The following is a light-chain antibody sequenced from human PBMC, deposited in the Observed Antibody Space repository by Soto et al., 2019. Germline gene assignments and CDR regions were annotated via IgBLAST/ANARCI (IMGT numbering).Light chain of an antibody. J-gene: IGKJ1*01. CDR2: WAS. CDR1: QSVLYSSNNKNY. Sequence: DIVMTQSPDSLAVSLGEWATINCKSSQSVLYSSNNKNYLAWYQQKPGQPPKLLIYWASTRESGVPDRFSGSGSGTDFTLTISSLQAEDGAVYYCKQYYSTPQTFGQGTKVEIK. V-gene: IGKV4-1*01. CDR3: KQYYSTPQT.